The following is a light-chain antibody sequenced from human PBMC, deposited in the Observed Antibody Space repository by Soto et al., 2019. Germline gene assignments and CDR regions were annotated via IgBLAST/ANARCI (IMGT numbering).Light chain of an antibody. V-gene: IGKV4-1*01. Sequence: DIVMTQSPDSLVVSLGERATISCKSSQSVLYSPNNKNYLALFQQKPGQPPKVLIYWASTRESGVPHRFSGSESGPDFTLPINSLQAEDVAVYYCHQYALTPWTFGQGTRVEI. CDR1: QSVLYSPNNKNY. J-gene: IGKJ1*01. CDR3: HQYALTPWT. CDR2: WAS.